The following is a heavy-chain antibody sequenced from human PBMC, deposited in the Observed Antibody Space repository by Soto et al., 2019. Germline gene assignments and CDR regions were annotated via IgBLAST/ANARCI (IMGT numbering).Heavy chain of an antibody. CDR3: AKDSRVIVVVLAEDYYYYMDV. CDR2: ISGSGGST. Sequence: GGSLRLSCAASGFTFSSYAMSWVRQAPGKGLEWVSAISGSGGSTYYADSVKGRFTISRDNSKNTLYLQMNSLRAEDTAVYYCAKDSRVIVVVLAEDYYYYMDVWGKGTTVTVSS. CDR1: GFTFSSYA. V-gene: IGHV3-23*01. D-gene: IGHD2-15*01. J-gene: IGHJ6*03.